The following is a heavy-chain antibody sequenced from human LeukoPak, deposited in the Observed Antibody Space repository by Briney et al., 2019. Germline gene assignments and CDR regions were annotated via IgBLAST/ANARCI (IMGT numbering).Heavy chain of an antibody. Sequence: GGSLRLSCAASGFTFSSYGMHWDRQAPGKGLEWVAVISYDGSNKYYADSVKGRFTIPRDNSKNTLYLQMNSLRAEDTAVYYCAKDEFNYYDSSGYWVAPDYWGQGTLVTVSS. CDR2: ISYDGSNK. CDR1: GFTFSSYG. J-gene: IGHJ4*02. CDR3: AKDEFNYYDSSGYWVAPDY. D-gene: IGHD3-22*01. V-gene: IGHV3-30*18.